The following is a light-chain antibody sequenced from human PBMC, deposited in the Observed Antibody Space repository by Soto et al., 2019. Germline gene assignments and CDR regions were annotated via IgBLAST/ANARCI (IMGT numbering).Light chain of an antibody. Sequence: DIQMAQSPSSLSASVGDRVTITCRASQSISSYLNWYQQKPGKAPKLLIYAASSLQSGVPSRFSANGSGTDFTLTIISLQPEDFATYYCQQSYSALFPFGPGTKVDI. J-gene: IGKJ3*01. CDR1: QSISSY. CDR2: AAS. V-gene: IGKV1-39*01. CDR3: QQSYSALFP.